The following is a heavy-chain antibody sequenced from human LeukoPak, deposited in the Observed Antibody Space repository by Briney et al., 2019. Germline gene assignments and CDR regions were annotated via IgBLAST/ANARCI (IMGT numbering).Heavy chain of an antibody. CDR1: GFTFRRYW. Sequence: GGSLRLSCAASGFTFRRYWMTWVRQAPGKGLEWVSGISWNSGSIGYADSVKGRFTISRDNAKNSLYLQLNSLRAEDTALYYCAKAYGSGGSCYVYYFDYWGQGTLVTVSS. CDR3: AKAYGSGGSCYVYYFDY. J-gene: IGHJ4*02. V-gene: IGHV3-9*01. D-gene: IGHD2-15*01. CDR2: ISWNSGSI.